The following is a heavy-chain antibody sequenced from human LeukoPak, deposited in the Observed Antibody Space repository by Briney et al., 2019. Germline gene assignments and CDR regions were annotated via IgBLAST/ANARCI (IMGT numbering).Heavy chain of an antibody. CDR3: ARVGDVGPFDY. D-gene: IGHD1-26*01. CDR2: MSSNGGTT. J-gene: IGHJ4*02. V-gene: IGHV3-64*01. Sequence: GGSLRLSCAATGFTFSSYAMHWVRQAPGKGLEYVSAMSSNGGTTDYANSVKGRFTISRDNSKNTLYLQMGSLRAEDMAVYYCARVGDVGPFDYWGQGTLVTVSS. CDR1: GFTFSSYA.